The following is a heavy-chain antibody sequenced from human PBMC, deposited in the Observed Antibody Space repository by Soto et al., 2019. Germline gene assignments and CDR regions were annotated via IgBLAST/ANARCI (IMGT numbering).Heavy chain of an antibody. V-gene: IGHV3-13*05. Sequence: GGSLRLSCAASGFTFSSYDMHWVRQATGKGLEWVSAIGTAGDPYYPGSAKGRFTISRENAKNSLYLQMNSLRAGDTAVYYCARALSGSTVAFDIWGQGTMVTVSS. D-gene: IGHD1-26*01. CDR2: IGTAGDP. CDR1: GFTFSSYD. J-gene: IGHJ3*02. CDR3: ARALSGSTVAFDI.